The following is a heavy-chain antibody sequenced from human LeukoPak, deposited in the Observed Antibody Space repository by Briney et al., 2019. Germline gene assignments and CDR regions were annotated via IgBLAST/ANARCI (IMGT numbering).Heavy chain of an antibody. CDR3: AREVTTGYGFDV. J-gene: IGHJ6*02. D-gene: IGHD4-17*01. CDR2: ISSSGSHI. V-gene: IGHV3-21*01. Sequence: GGSLRLSCAASGFTFSSYYMNWVRQAPGKGLEWVACISSSGSHIYYADSAKGRFTISRDNAKKSVYLQMNSLRGEDTAMYCCAREVTTGYGFDVWGQGTTVTVSS. CDR1: GFTFSSYY.